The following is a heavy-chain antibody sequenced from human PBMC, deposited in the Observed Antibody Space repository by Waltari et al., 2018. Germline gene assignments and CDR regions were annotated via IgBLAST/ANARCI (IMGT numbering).Heavy chain of an antibody. V-gene: IGHV4-34*01. J-gene: IGHJ6*02. D-gene: IGHD2-15*01. Sequence: QVHLQQWGAGLLKASETLSLTCAVDGGSFRGYYWSWVRQPPGKGLEWIGEINHAGKTNFHPSLKSRVVISEDTSKSQFYLKLTFVTAADTGVYYCARLEDCSGGNCYSANNHPVDVWGQGTSVTVSS. CDR3: ARLEDCSGGNCYSANNHPVDV. CDR2: INHAGKT. CDR1: GGSFRGYY.